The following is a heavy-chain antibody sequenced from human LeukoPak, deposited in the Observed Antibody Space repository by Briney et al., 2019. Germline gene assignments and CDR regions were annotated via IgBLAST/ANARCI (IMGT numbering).Heavy chain of an antibody. CDR2: VWNDGSNQ. Sequence: GGSLRLSCATSGFTFSTYGMHWVRQAPGKGLEWVGIVWNDGSNQDYSDSVKGRFSISRDNSKNILNLQMNSLRDEDTAVYYCAKDRYCTSSTCQGFDIWGQGTMVTVSS. D-gene: IGHD2-2*01. CDR1: GFTFSTYG. J-gene: IGHJ3*02. V-gene: IGHV3-33*03. CDR3: AKDRYCTSSTCQGFDI.